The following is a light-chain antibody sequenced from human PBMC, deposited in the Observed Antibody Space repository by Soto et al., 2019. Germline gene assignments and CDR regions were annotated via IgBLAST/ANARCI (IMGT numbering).Light chain of an antibody. CDR1: QSVSSSY. CDR2: GAS. Sequence: IVLTQSPVILSLSPGEGATLSCRASQSVSSSYLAWYQQKPGQAPRLLIYGASSRATGIPDRFSGSGSGTDFTLTISRLEPEDFAVYYCQQYGSSITFGQGTRLEI. V-gene: IGKV3-20*01. J-gene: IGKJ5*01. CDR3: QQYGSSIT.